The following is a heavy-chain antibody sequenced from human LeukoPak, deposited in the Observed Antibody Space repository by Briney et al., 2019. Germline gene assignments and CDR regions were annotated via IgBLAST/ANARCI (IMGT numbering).Heavy chain of an antibody. CDR3: AKDVEAGLGRNWFDP. D-gene: IGHD3/OR15-3a*01. Sequence: PGGSLRLSCAASGFTFSNYGMHWVRQAPGKGLEWVSAISGSGGSTYYADSVKGRFTISRDNSKNTLYLQMNSLRAEDTAVYYCAKDVEAGLGRNWFDPWGQGTLVTVSS. CDR1: GFTFSNYG. V-gene: IGHV3-23*01. CDR2: ISGSGGST. J-gene: IGHJ5*02.